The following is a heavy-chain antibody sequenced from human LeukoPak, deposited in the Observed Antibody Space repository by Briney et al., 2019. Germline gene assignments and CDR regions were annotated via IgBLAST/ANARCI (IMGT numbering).Heavy chain of an antibody. J-gene: IGHJ4*02. CDR2: ISGSGGST. CDR3: AKGDTGMVRRYYFDY. V-gene: IGHV3-23*01. Sequence: GGSLRLSCAASGFTFSNYAMSWVRQAPGKGLEWVSVISGSGGSTYYADSVKGQFTILRDNSKNTVYLQMNSLRADDTAVYYCAKGDTGMVRRYYFDYWGQGTLVTVSS. D-gene: IGHD5-18*01. CDR1: GFTFSNYA.